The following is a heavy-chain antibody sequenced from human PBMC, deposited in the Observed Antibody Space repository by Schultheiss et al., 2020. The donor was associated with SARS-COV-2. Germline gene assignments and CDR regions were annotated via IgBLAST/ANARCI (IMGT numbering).Heavy chain of an antibody. D-gene: IGHD1-1*01. CDR2: IYYSGST. V-gene: IGHV4-59*04. J-gene: IGHJ2*01. CDR1: GDSISNYY. CDR3: AAPRGTRRNFDL. Sequence: SQTLSLTCTVSGDSISNYYWSWVRQPPGKGLEWIGYIYYSGSTYYNPSLKSRVTISVDTSKNQFSLKLSSVTAADTAVYYCAAPRGTRRNFDLWGRGTLVTVSS.